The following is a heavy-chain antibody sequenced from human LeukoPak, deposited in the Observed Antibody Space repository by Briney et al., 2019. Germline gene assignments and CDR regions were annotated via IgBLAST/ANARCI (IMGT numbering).Heavy chain of an antibody. CDR3: ARVRTTNNWFDP. D-gene: IGHD1-1*01. J-gene: IGHJ5*02. CDR2: INSDGSST. V-gene: IGHV3-74*01. Sequence: PGGSLRLSCAASGFTFSSYWMHWVRQAPGKGLVWVSRINSDGSSTTYADSVKGRFTISRDNAKNTLYLQMNSLRAEDTAVNSCARVRTTNNWFDPWGQGTLLTVSS. CDR1: GFTFSSYW.